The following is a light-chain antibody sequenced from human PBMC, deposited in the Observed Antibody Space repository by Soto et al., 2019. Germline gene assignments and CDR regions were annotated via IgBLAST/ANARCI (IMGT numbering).Light chain of an antibody. J-gene: IGKJ3*01. CDR1: QTVTRSY. CDR3: LQRSIGFT. V-gene: IGKV3D-20*02. Sequence: EIVLTQSPGTMSLSPGERVTLSCRASQTVTRSYLAWYQQKPGQAPRLLIYGASNRAPGIPARFSGSGSGTDFTLTISSLEPEDFAVYHCLQRSIGFTFGPGTKVDIK. CDR2: GAS.